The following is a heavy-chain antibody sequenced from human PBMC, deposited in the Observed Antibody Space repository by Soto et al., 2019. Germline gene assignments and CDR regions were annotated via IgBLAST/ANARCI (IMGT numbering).Heavy chain of an antibody. CDR3: ARSYHYGMDV. Sequence: GGSLRLSCVASGFTFSKYWMSWVRQAPGKGLEWLANIKEDGSGKSHVDVVKDRFTISRDNAENSVYLQMNSRRAEDPAVYFCARSYHYGMDVWGQGSTVTVSS. CDR2: IKEDGSGK. J-gene: IGHJ6*02. CDR1: GFTFSKYW. V-gene: IGHV3-7*05.